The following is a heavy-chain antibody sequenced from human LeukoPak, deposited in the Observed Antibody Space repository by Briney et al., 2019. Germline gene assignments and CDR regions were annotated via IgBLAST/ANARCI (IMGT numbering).Heavy chain of an antibody. CDR2: IYTSGST. V-gene: IGHV4-4*07. Sequence: SETLSLTCTVSGGSISSYYWSWIRQPAGKGLEWIGRIYTSGSTNYNPSLKSRVTMSVDTSKNQFSLKLSSVTAADTAVYYCAREVTIFGVVTDDAFDIWGQGTMVTVSS. CDR1: GGSISSYY. J-gene: IGHJ3*02. CDR3: AREVTIFGVVTDDAFDI. D-gene: IGHD3-3*01.